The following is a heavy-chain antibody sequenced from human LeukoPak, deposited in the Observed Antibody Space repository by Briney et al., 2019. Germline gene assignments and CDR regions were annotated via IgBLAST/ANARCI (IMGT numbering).Heavy chain of an antibody. CDR3: AKENWAGGWFDP. D-gene: IGHD7-27*01. J-gene: IGHJ5*02. CDR2: ISWSSGSI. CDR1: GFTFDDYA. V-gene: IGHV3-9*01. Sequence: GRSLRLSCAASGFTFDDYAMHWVRQAPGKGLEWVSGISWSSGSIGYADSVKGRFTISRDNAKNSLYLQMNSLRAEDTALYYCAKENWAGGWFDPWGQGTLVTVSS.